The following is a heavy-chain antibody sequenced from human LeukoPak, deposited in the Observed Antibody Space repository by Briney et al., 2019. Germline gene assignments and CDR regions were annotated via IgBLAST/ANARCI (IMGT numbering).Heavy chain of an antibody. CDR2: ISNGGDTI. J-gene: IGHJ4*02. Sequence: GGSLRLSCAASGFTFSDYYMSWIRQAPGKGLEWISYISNGGDTIYYADSVKGRFTISRDNAKNSLYLQMNSLRAEDTSLYYCAREDGGRPREWGQGTLVTVSS. D-gene: IGHD1-26*01. CDR3: AREDGGRPRE. V-gene: IGHV3-11*01. CDR1: GFTFSDYY.